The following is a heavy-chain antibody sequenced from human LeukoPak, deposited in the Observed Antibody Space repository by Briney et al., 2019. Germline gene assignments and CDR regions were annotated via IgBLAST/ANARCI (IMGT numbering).Heavy chain of an antibody. CDR1: GFNFSDYY. Sequence: GGSLRLSCAASGFNFSDYYMSWIRQAPGKGLEWISYISSGSSTIYNADSVKGRFTISRDNTKNSLYLQMNSLRAEDTAVYYCARDKYYYDSGSSLRYDYWGQGTLVTVSS. V-gene: IGHV3-11*01. CDR2: ISSGSSTI. J-gene: IGHJ4*02. CDR3: ARDKYYYDSGSSLRYDY. D-gene: IGHD3-10*01.